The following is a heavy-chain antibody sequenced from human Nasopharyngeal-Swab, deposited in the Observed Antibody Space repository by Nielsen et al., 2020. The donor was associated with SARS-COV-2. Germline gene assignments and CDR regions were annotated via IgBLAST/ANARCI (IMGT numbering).Heavy chain of an antibody. J-gene: IGHJ6*02. CDR1: GYTFTSYY. CDR3: ARGGPYYYGMDV. CDR2: INPSGGST. Sequence: ASVKVSCKASGYTFTSYYMHWVRQAPGQGLEWMGIINPSGGSTSYAQRFLGRVSMTRDTSTSTVYMELSSLRSEDTAVYYCARGGPYYYGMDVWGQGTTVTVSS. V-gene: IGHV1-46*01.